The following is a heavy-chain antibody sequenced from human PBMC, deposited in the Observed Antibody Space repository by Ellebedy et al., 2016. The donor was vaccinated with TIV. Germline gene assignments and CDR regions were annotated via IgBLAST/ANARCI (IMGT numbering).Heavy chain of an antibody. Sequence: GESLKISCAASGFTFSSYGMHWVRQAPGKGLEWVAVIWYDGSNKYYADSVKGRFTISRDNSKNTLYLQMNSLRAEDTAVYYCAREGRQNAFDIWGQGTMVTVSS. V-gene: IGHV3-33*08. CDR2: IWYDGSNK. J-gene: IGHJ3*02. CDR3: AREGRQNAFDI. CDR1: GFTFSSYG.